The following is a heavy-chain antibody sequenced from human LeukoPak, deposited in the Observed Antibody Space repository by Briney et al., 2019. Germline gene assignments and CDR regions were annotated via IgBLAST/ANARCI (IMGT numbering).Heavy chain of an antibody. D-gene: IGHD1-26*01. CDR3: ALTGGGSYAPTSPFDY. CDR1: GYTLTGYY. Sequence: ASVKVSCKASGYTLTGYYMHWVRQAPGRGPECMGWINPNSGGTYYAQTFQGRVTMTWDTSITTAYMELSSLISDDTAVYYCALTGGGSYAPTSPFDYWGQGTLVTVSS. CDR2: INPNSGGT. J-gene: IGHJ4*02. V-gene: IGHV1-2*02.